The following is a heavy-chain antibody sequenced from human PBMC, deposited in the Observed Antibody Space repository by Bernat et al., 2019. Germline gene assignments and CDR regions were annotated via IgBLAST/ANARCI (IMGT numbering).Heavy chain of an antibody. V-gene: IGHV1-46*01. J-gene: IGHJ4*02. Sequence: QVQLVQSGAEVKKPGASVKVSCRASGYTFSSYSLHWLRQAPGQGLEWMAIINPGDGSTTYAQKFQGRVTVTRDTSTTTVYMDLSGLRSEDTAVYYCARDFSTSHASFDCWGQGTLATVSS. CDR2: INPGDGST. D-gene: IGHD6-6*01. CDR1: GYTFSSYS. CDR3: ARDFSTSHASFDC.